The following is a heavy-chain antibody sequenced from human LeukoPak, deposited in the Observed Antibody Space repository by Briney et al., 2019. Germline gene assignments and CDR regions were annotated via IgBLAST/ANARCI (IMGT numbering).Heavy chain of an antibody. Sequence: SETLSLTCIVSRGSVSSGSYYWSWIRQPPGKGLEWVAYIYYSGSTNYNPSLTIRVTISVDTSKNQFSLKLSSVTAAATALYYCASRLEIGGYFDLWGRGTLVTVSS. D-gene: IGHD5-24*01. CDR2: IYYSGST. J-gene: IGHJ2*01. CDR3: ASRLEIGGYFDL. CDR1: RGSVSSGSYY. V-gene: IGHV4-61*01.